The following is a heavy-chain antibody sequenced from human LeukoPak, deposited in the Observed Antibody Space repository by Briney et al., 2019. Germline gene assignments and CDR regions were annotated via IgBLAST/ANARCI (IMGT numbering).Heavy chain of an antibody. V-gene: IGHV3-48*04. J-gene: IGHJ5*02. Sequence: PGGSLRLSCAASGFTFSSYAMSWVRQAPGKGLEWVSYISSSGSTIYYADSVKGRFTISRDNAKNSLYLQMNSLRAEVTAVYYCARFSLWERFDPWGQGTLVTVSS. CDR1: GFTFSSYA. CDR3: ARFSLWERFDP. CDR2: ISSSGSTI. D-gene: IGHD3-10*01.